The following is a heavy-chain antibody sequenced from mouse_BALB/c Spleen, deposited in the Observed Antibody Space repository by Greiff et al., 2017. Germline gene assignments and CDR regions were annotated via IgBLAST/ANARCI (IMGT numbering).Heavy chain of an antibody. D-gene: IGHD1-2*01. CDR1: GYTFTDYV. Sequence: QVQLQQSGPELVKPGASVKMSCKASGYTFTDYVISWVKQRTGQGLEWIGEIYPGSGSTYYNEKFKGKATLTADKSSNTAYMQLSSLTSEDSAVYFCAFTTATGDAMDYWGQGTSVTVSS. J-gene: IGHJ4*01. V-gene: IGHV1-77*01. CDR2: IYPGSGST. CDR3: AFTTATGDAMDY.